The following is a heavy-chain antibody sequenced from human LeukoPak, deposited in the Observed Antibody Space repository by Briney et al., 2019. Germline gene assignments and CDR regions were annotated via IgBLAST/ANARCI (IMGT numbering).Heavy chain of an antibody. CDR3: ARDGATIFGVVIDH. D-gene: IGHD3-3*01. CDR2: IKQDGSEK. J-gene: IGHJ5*02. CDR1: GFTFSSYW. V-gene: IGHV3-7*01. Sequence: AGGSLRLSCAASGFTFSSYWMSWVRQAPGKGLEWVANIKQDGSEKYYVDSVKGRFTISRDSAKNSLYLQMNSLRAEDTAVYYCARDGATIFGVVIDHWGQGTLVTVSS.